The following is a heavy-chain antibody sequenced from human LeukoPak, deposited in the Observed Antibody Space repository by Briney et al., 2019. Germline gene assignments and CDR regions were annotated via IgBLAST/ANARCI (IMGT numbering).Heavy chain of an antibody. CDR3: ANTLHLGELSLTPFDN. J-gene: IGHJ4*02. V-gene: IGHV1-2*02. CDR1: GGSFDRYG. CDR2: INPNSGGT. Sequence: ASVKVSCKASGGSFDRYGISWVRQAPGQGLEWMGWINPNSGGTNYAQRFQGRVTMTRDTSISTAYMEMSRLRSDDTAIYYCANTLHLGELSLTPFDNWGQGTLVTVSS. D-gene: IGHD3-16*02.